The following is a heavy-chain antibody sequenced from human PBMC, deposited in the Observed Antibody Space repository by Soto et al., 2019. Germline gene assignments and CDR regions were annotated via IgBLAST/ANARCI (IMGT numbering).Heavy chain of an antibody. Sequence: SVKVSCKASGYSFTNYAMHWVRQAPGQRLEWMGWINAANGNTKYSQKFQGRVTITRDTSASTAYMELSSLRSEDTAVYYCASTGNYYDSSGSYYFDGWGQGTLVPVSS. J-gene: IGHJ4*02. CDR2: INAANGNT. V-gene: IGHV1-3*01. CDR3: ASTGNYYDSSGSYYFDG. D-gene: IGHD3-22*01. CDR1: GYSFTNYA.